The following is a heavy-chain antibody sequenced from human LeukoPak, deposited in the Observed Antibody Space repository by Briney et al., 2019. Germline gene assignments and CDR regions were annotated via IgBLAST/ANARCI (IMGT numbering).Heavy chain of an antibody. CDR1: GYTFTSYA. D-gene: IGHD3-22*01. CDR2: ISAYNGNT. J-gene: IGHJ4*02. CDR3: ARDHLGYYDSSGYYSVY. Sequence: GASVKVSCKASGYTFTSYAMNWVRQAPGQGLEWMGWISAYNGNTNYAQKLQGRVTMTTDTSTSTAYMELRSLRSDDTAVYYCARDHLGYYDSSGYYSVYWGQGTLVTVSS. V-gene: IGHV1-18*01.